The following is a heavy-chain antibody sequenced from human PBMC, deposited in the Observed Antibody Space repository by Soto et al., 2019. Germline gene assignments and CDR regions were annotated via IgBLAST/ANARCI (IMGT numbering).Heavy chain of an antibody. CDR3: ASYNWPLTSDY. CDR2: INGDGRNT. V-gene: IGHV3-74*01. CDR1: GFTFSDYW. J-gene: IGHJ4*02. Sequence: EVQLVESGGGLVQPGGSLRLSCAASGFTFSDYWMYWVRQAPGKGLLWVSGINGDGRNTSYADSVKGRFTISRDNAKNTLYLQMNSLRAEDTAVYYCASYNWPLTSDYWGQGTLVTVSS. D-gene: IGHD1-20*01.